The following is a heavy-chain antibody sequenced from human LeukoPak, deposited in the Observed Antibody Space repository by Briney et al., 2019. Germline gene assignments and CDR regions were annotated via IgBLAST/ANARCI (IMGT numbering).Heavy chain of an antibody. CDR2: MAYSGRV. Sequence: FESLSLTCTVSGGSISSYFWSWIRQPPGKGLEWTGYMAYSGRVSYSPSLKSRVTKSVDTSKNHFSLKLSSVTAADMAVYYCARHYCSDGTCYAKNFDYWGQGTLVTVSS. J-gene: IGHJ4*02. D-gene: IGHD2-15*01. V-gene: IGHV4-59*08. CDR3: ARHYCSDGTCYAKNFDY. CDR1: GGSISSYF.